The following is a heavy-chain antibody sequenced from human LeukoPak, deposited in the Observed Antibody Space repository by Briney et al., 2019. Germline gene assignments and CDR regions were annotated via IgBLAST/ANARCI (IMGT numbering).Heavy chain of an antibody. V-gene: IGHV3-33*01. CDR3: ARSDSGYGHLDY. Sequence: GRSLRLSCEASGFTFSSYGMHWVRQAPGKGLEWVAVIWYDGSNKYYADSVKGRFTISRDNSKNTLYLQMNSLRAEDTAVYYCARSDSGYGHLDYWGQGTLVTVSS. CDR1: GFTFSSYG. CDR2: IWYDGSNK. D-gene: IGHD5-12*01. J-gene: IGHJ4*02.